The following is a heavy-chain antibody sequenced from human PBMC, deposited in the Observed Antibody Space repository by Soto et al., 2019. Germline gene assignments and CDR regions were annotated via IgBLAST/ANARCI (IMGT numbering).Heavy chain of an antibody. Sequence: PGESLKISCQGSGYSFTSYWIGWVRQMPGKGLEWMGTIYPGDSDTRYSPSFQGQVTISADKSISTAYLQWSSLKASDTAMYYCARYSSSPYYYYGMDVWGQGTTVTVSS. CDR1: GYSFTSYW. D-gene: IGHD6-6*01. CDR2: IYPGDSDT. V-gene: IGHV5-51*01. J-gene: IGHJ6*02. CDR3: ARYSSSPYYYYGMDV.